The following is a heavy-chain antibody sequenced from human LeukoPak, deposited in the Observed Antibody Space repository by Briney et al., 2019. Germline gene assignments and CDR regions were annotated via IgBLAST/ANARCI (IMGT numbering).Heavy chain of an antibody. V-gene: IGHV3-21*01. CDR2: ISSGSTYI. CDR3: ARGGAYCSSTSCYVFDY. D-gene: IGHD2-2*01. J-gene: IGHJ4*02. CDR1: GFTFSSYS. Sequence: GGSLRLSCAASGFTFSSYSMNWVRQAPGKGLEWVSSISSGSTYIHYADSVKGRFTISRDNAKNSLYLQMNSLRAEDTAVYYCARGGAYCSSTSCYVFDYWGQGTLVTVSS.